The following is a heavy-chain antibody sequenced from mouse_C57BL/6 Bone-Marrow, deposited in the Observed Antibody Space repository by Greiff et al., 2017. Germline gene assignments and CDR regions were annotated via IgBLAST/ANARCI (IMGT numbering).Heavy chain of an antibody. CDR2: ISDGGSYT. CDR1: GFTFSSYA. J-gene: IGHJ3*01. D-gene: IGHD2-12*01. CDR3: ARRGYSDDWFDY. V-gene: IGHV5-4*01. Sequence: VQRVESGGGLVKPGGSLKLSCAASGFTFSSYAMSWVRQTPEKRLEWVATISDGGSYTYYPDNVKGRFTISRDNAKNNLYRQMSHLKSEDAAMYYCARRGYSDDWFDYWGQGTLVTVAA.